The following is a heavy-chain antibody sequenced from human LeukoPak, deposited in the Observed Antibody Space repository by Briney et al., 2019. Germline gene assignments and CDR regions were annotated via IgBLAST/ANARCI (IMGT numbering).Heavy chain of an antibody. D-gene: IGHD1-26*01. J-gene: IGHJ3*02. CDR2: ISGSGGST. CDR3: AKIGWDDAFDI. CDR1: GFTFSSYG. Sequence: SGGSLRLSCATSGFTFSSYGMSWVRQAPGKGLEWVSVISGSGGSTYYADSVKGRFTISRDNSKNTLYPQMNSLRAEDTAVYYCAKIGWDDAFDIWGQGSMVTVSS. V-gene: IGHV3-23*01.